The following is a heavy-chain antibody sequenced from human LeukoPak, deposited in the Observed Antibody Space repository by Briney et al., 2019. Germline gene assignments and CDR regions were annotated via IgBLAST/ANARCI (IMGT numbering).Heavy chain of an antibody. CDR2: IYYSGST. Sequence: SETLSLTCTVSGGSISSHYWSWIRQPPGKGLEWIGYIYYSGSTNYNPSLKSRVTISVDTSKNQFSLKLSSVTAADTAVYYCARRSLELRNWGQGTLVTVSS. V-gene: IGHV4-59*11. J-gene: IGHJ4*02. D-gene: IGHD1-7*01. CDR1: GGSISSHY. CDR3: ARRSLELRN.